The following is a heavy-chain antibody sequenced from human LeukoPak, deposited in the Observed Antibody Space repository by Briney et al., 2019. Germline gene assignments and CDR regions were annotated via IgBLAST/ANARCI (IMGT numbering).Heavy chain of an antibody. D-gene: IGHD2-15*01. CDR1: GGSISSGGYY. J-gene: IGHJ4*02. Sequence: PSQTLSLTCTVSGGSISSGGYYWSWIRQHPGKGLEWIGYIYYSGSIYYNPSLKSRVTISVDTSKNQFSLKLSSVTAADTAVYYCARVRYCSGGSCYSRFDYWGQGTLVTVSS. CDR2: IYYSGSI. V-gene: IGHV4-31*03. CDR3: ARVRYCSGGSCYSRFDY.